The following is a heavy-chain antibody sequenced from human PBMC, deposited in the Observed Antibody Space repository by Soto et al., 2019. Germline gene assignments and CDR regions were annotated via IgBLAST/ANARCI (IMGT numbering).Heavy chain of an antibody. J-gene: IGHJ4*02. CDR2: IWYDGSNK. CDR3: ARGQYSNYVFDY. V-gene: IGHV3-33*01. CDR1: GFTFSSYG. D-gene: IGHD4-4*01. Sequence: VQLVESGGGVVQPGRSLRLSCAASGFTFSSYGMHWVRQAPGKGLEWVAVIWYDGSNKYYADSVKGRFTISRDNSKNTLYLQMNSLRAEDTAVYYCARGQYSNYVFDYWGQGTLVTVSS.